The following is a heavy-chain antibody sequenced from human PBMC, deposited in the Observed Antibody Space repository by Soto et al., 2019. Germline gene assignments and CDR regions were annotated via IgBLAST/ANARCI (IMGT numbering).Heavy chain of an antibody. D-gene: IGHD3-3*01. CDR1: GDSITSHY. CDR3: ARLFGNYSPMYYFDY. V-gene: IGHV4-59*08. Sequence: QVQLQESGPGLVKPSETLSLTCNVSGDSITSHYWSWIRQSPGKGLEWVGYVYASGSTNYNPSLKSRVTMSMDTSKNQFSLRLSPVTAADTAIYYCARLFGNYSPMYYFDYWGQGTLVTVSS. J-gene: IGHJ4*02. CDR2: VYASGST.